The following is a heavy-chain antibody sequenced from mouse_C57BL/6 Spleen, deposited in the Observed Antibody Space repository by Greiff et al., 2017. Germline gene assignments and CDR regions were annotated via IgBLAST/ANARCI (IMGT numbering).Heavy chain of an antibody. CDR1: GYTFTDYN. CDR2: INPYNGGT. J-gene: IGHJ3*01. D-gene: IGHD4-1*02. V-gene: IGHV1-22*01. Sequence: EVQLQPSGPELVKPGASVKMSCKASGYTFTDYNMHWVKQSHGKSLEWIGDINPYNGGTSHNQKFKGKATLTVNKTSSTTYMELRSQTSEDSAVYYCARATGAFAYWGQGTLVTVSA. CDR3: ARATGAFAY.